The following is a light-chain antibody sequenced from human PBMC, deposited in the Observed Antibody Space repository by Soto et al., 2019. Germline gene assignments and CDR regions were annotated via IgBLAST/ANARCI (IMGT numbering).Light chain of an antibody. V-gene: IGKV1-12*01. CDR2: SSS. CDR1: QGISTW. CDR3: QQANSFTLT. J-gene: IGKJ3*01. Sequence: DIQLTRSPPSVSAFVGDRVTITCRASQGISTWVVWYQQKPGAAPKLXIHSSSNLQSGVPSRFSGSGAGTDFTLTISSLQPEDFATDYCQQANSFTLTLGPGTKVDIK.